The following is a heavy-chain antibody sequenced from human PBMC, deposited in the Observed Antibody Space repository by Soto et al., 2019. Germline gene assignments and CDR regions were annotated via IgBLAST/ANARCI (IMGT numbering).Heavy chain of an antibody. J-gene: IGHJ5*02. Sequence: QVQLVQSGAEVKKPGASVKVSCKASGYTFTSYGISWVRQAPGHGLEWMGWLSTYNGNTNYAQKLQGRVTMTTDRYTSTAHMKLRSLRSDDTAVYYCASMAGYCSGGSGPDNWLDPWGQGTLVTVS. CDR3: ASMAGYCSGGSGPDNWLDP. D-gene: IGHD2-15*01. CDR1: GYTFTSYG. CDR2: LSTYNGNT. V-gene: IGHV1-18*01.